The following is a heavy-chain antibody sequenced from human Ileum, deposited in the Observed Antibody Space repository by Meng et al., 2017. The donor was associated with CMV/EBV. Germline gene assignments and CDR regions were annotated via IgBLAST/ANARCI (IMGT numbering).Heavy chain of an antibody. D-gene: IGHD2-8*01. CDR2: IRQDGNTI. Sequence: GESLKTPWAASGFTFSRYWMSWVRQAPGKGLEWVANIRQDGNTIYYVDSVKGRFTISRDNANNSLYLQMNSLRAEDTAVYYCARVHAIHFEYWGQGTLVTVSS. V-gene: IGHV3-7*01. J-gene: IGHJ4*02. CDR1: GFTFSRYW. CDR3: ARVHAIHFEY.